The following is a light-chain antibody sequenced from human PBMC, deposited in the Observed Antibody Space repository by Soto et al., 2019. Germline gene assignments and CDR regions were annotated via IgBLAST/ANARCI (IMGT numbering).Light chain of an antibody. J-gene: IGKJ1*01. V-gene: IGKV1-5*01. CDR1: QSISSW. CDR2: DAS. CDR3: QQYNSYLWT. Sequence: DIQMTQTPSTLSASVGDRVTITCRASQSISSWLAWYQQKPGKAPKLLIYDASSLESGAPSRFSGSGSGTEFTLTISSLQPDDFATYYGQQYNSYLWTFGQGSKVEIK.